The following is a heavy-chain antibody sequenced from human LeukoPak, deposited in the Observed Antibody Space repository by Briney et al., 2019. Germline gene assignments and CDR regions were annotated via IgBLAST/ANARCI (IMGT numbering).Heavy chain of an antibody. CDR2: MSPNSGDT. D-gene: IGHD7-27*01. J-gene: IGHJ4*03. V-gene: IGHV1-8*01. CDR1: GYTFTSYD. Sequence: ASVKVSCKASGYTFTSYDFNWVRQATGQRPEWMGWMSPNSGDTGYAQKFQDRVTMTRNTSISTAFMELSSLRSDDTAVYYCARGPPNWGYDYWGRGTTVTVSS. CDR3: ARGPPNWGYDY.